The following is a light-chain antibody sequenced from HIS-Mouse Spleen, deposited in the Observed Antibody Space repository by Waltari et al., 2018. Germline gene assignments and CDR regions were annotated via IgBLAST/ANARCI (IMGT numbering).Light chain of an antibody. Sequence: SYELTQPPSVSVSPGQTARITCSGDALPKQYAYWYQQKPGQAPVLVIYKDSERHSGIPARFSGSSSGTTVTLTISGVQAEDEADYYCQSADSSGTPVFGGGTKLTVL. CDR3: QSADSSGTPV. V-gene: IGLV3-25*03. CDR2: KDS. J-gene: IGLJ2*01. CDR1: ALPKQY.